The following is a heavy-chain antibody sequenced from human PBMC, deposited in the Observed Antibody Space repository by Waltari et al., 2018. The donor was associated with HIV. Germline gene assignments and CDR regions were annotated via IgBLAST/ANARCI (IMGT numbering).Heavy chain of an antibody. CDR1: GGTFSSYA. J-gene: IGHJ4*02. Sequence: QVQLVQSGAEVKKPGSSVKVSCKASGGTFSSYAIRWVRQPHGTGLEWMGGIIPILGTANYAQKFQGRVTITADESTSTAYMELSSLRSEDTAVYYCARALIVGATEQFPYYFDYWGQGTLVTVSS. CDR3: ARALIVGATEQFPYYFDY. D-gene: IGHD1-26*01. CDR2: IIPILGTA. V-gene: IGHV1-69*01.